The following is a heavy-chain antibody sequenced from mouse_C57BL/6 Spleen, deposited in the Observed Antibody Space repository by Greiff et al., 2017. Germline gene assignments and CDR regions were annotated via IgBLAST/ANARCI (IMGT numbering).Heavy chain of an antibody. CDR2: IDPSDSYT. Sequence: VQLQQPGAELVMPGASVKLSCKASGYTFTSYWMHWVKQRPGQGLEWIGEIDPSDSYTNYNQKFKGKSTLTVDKSSSTAYMQLSSLTSEDSAVYSCARSRDYSWFAYWGQGTLVTVSA. V-gene: IGHV1-69*01. CDR3: ARSRDYSWFAY. J-gene: IGHJ3*01. D-gene: IGHD1-1*01. CDR1: GYTFTSYW.